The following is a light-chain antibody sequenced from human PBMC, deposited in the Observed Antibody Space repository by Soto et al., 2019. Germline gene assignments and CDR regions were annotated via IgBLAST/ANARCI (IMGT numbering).Light chain of an antibody. CDR2: DVS. Sequence: QSVLTQPASVSGSPGQSITISCTGTSSDVGAYNHVSWFQHHPGKAPKLMIYDVSNRPSGVSNRFSGSKSGNTASLTISGLQAEDEADYYCLSYTTSTTYVFGTGTNVTVL. CDR3: LSYTTSTTYV. V-gene: IGLV2-14*03. CDR1: SSDVGAYNH. J-gene: IGLJ1*01.